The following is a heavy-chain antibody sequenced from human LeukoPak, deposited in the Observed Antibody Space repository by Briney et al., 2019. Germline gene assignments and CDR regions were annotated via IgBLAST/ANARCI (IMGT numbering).Heavy chain of an antibody. J-gene: IGHJ4*02. CDR1: GFTFSSYW. D-gene: IGHD3-3*01. V-gene: IGHV3-7*01. Sequence: GGSLRLSCAASGFTFSSYWMSWVRQAPGKGLEWVTNIKQDGSEKYYVDSVKGRFTISRDNAKNSLYLQMNSLRAEDTAVYYCAGDASHYDFWSGYSPTLYLWGQGTLVTVSS. CDR2: IKQDGSEK. CDR3: AGDASHYDFWSGYSPTLYL.